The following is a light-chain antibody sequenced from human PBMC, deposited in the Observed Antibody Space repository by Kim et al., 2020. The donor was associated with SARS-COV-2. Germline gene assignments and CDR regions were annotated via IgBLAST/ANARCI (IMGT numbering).Light chain of an antibody. V-gene: IGKV1-39*01. Sequence: DIQMNQSPSSLSASVGDRVTITCRASQSISSYLNWYQQKPGKAPKLLIYAASSLQSGVPSRFSGSGYGTDFTLTISSLQPEDFATYYCQQSHSTPPSFGQGTKVDIK. CDR3: QQSHSTPPS. CDR1: QSISSY. J-gene: IGKJ1*01. CDR2: AAS.